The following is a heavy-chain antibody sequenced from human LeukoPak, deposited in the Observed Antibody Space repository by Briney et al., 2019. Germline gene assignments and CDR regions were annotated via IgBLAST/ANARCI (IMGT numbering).Heavy chain of an antibody. CDR2: ISHSGRT. J-gene: IGHJ4*02. CDR1: GGSLSISNW. CDR3: ARPRWKRGSRGFAFDY. D-gene: IGHD1-1*01. V-gene: IGHV4-4*02. Sequence: SETLSLTCAVSGGSLSISNWWTWVRQPPGKGLEWIGEISHSGRTNYNSSLQSRVTISVDTSKNQFSLRLSSVTAADTAVYFCARPRWKRGSRGFAFDYWGQGTLVTVSS.